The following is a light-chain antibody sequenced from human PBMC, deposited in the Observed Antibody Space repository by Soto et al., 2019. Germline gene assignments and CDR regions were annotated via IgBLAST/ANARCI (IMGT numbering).Light chain of an antibody. CDR2: DAS. J-gene: IGKJ5*01. CDR3: QQRSNWPPVIT. Sequence: EIVLTQSPATLSLSPGERATLSCRASQTFSSHLAWYQQKPGQAPRLLIYDASERATGIPARFSGRGSGTDFTLTLSSLEPEDFAVYYCQQRSNWPPVITFGQGTRLEIK. V-gene: IGKV3-11*01. CDR1: QTFSSH.